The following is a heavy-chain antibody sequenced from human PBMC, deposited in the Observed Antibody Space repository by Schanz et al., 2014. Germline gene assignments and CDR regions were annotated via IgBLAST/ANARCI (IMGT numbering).Heavy chain of an antibody. V-gene: IGHV1-69*04. CDR3: ARGSPENMIRGELDY. J-gene: IGHJ4*02. CDR1: GGTFSSFG. D-gene: IGHD3-10*01. CDR2: IIPSLGLA. Sequence: QVQLVQSGAELRKPGTSVKVSCKASGGTFSSFGINWVRQAPGQGLEWMGRIIPSLGLAKYEQKFQDKVTITADTSTTTAYMELSGLRSEDTAVYYCARGSPENMIRGELDYWGQGTLVTVSS.